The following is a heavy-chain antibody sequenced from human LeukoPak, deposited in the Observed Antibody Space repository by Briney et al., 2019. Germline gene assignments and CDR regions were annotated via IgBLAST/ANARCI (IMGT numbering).Heavy chain of an antibody. CDR2: IYYSGIT. J-gene: IGHJ5*02. D-gene: IGHD6-13*01. V-gene: IGHV4-39*02. CDR3: ARRNGHSWDVGNWFDP. Sequence: RQPXXXGLXWIGSIYYSGITYYNPSLNTRATVSVDTSNNHFSLHLISVTAADTAVYYCARRNGHSWDVGNWFDPWGQGTLVTVSS.